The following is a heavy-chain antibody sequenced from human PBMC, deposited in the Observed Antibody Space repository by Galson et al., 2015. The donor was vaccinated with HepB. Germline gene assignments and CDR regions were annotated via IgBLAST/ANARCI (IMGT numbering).Heavy chain of an antibody. D-gene: IGHD1-26*01. V-gene: IGHV3-7*01. J-gene: IGHJ4*02. CDR2: IKEDESER. Sequence: SLRLSCAASGFTFRSYWMNWVRQAPGKGLEWVAKIKEDESERYYVDSVEGRFTISRDNTKSSVYLQMDNLRAEDTAVYYCARPYASSQYSGSYRYGGQGTLVTVSS. CDR1: GFTFRSYW. CDR3: ARPYASSQYSGSYRY.